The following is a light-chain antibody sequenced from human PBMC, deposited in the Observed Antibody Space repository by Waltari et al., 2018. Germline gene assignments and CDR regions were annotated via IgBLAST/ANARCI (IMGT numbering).Light chain of an antibody. Sequence: EIVMTQSPATLSVSPGETATLSCSASQSVSSNLAWYQQKPGQGPRLLIFGASTRATAIPPRFSGSGSGTEFTLTISGLHSEDFAVYYCQQYNDWVTFGQGTRLDIK. CDR2: GAS. CDR1: QSVSSN. CDR3: QQYNDWVT. V-gene: IGKV3-15*01. J-gene: IGKJ5*01.